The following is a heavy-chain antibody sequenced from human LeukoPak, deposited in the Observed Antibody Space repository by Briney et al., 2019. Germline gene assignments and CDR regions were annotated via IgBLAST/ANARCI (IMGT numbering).Heavy chain of an antibody. D-gene: IGHD3-10*01. Sequence: ASVKVSCKVSGYTLTELSMHWVRQAPGIGLEWMGGLDPEDGETIYAQKFQGRVTMTEDTSTDTAYMELSSLRSEDTAVYYCATPVLITMVRGVISRAFDIWGQGTMVTVSS. V-gene: IGHV1-24*01. J-gene: IGHJ3*02. CDR3: ATPVLITMVRGVISRAFDI. CDR2: LDPEDGET. CDR1: GYTLTELS.